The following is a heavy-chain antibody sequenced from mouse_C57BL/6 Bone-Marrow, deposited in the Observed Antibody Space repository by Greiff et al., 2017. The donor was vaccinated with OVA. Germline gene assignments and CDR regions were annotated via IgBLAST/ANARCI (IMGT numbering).Heavy chain of an antibody. CDR1: GYTFTSYW. V-gene: IGHV1-64*01. J-gene: IGHJ1*03. D-gene: IGHD1-1*01. Sequence: QVQLQQPGAELVKPGASVKLSCKASGYTFTSYWMHWVKQRPGQGLEWIGMIHPNSGSTNYNEKFKSKATLTVDKSSSTAYMQLNSLTSEDSAVYYCARGHYYGSSHWYFDVWGTGTTVTVSS. CDR2: IHPNSGST. CDR3: ARGHYYGSSHWYFDV.